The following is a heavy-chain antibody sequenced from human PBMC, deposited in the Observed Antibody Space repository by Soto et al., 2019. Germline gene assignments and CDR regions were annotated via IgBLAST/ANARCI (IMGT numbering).Heavy chain of an antibody. V-gene: IGHV4-30-2*01. Sequence: SETLSLTCAVSGGSISSGGYSWSWIRQPPGKGLEWIGYIYHSGSTYYNPSLKSRVTISVDRSKKQFSLKLSSVTAADTAVYYCARLEYGDYYYYYYGMDVWGQGTTVTVSS. CDR3: ARLEYGDYYYYYYGMDV. D-gene: IGHD4-17*01. CDR1: GGSISSGGYS. CDR2: IYHSGST. J-gene: IGHJ6*02.